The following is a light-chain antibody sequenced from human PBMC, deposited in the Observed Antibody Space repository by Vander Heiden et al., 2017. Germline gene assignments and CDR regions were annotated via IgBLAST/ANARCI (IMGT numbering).Light chain of an antibody. CDR3: QSYDSSLSVV. V-gene: IGLV1-40*01. Sequence: QSVLTQPTSVSGAPGQRVTISCTGSSTNIGAGYDVHWYQQLPGTAPKLLIYDNTNRPSGVPDRFSGSKSGSSASLAITGLQAEDEADYYCQSYDSSLSVVFGGGTKLTVL. CDR1: STNIGAGYD. J-gene: IGLJ2*01. CDR2: DNT.